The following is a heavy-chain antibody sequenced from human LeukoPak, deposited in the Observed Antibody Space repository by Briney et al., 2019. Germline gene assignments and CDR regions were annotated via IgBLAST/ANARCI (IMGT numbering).Heavy chain of an antibody. V-gene: IGHV1-18*01. D-gene: IGHD2-15*01. CDR2: ISAYNGKR. J-gene: IGHJ6*02. CDR1: GYTFTKYG. Sequence: GASVTVSYMGSGYTFTKYGSRWVGQAPGEGGEGMGWISAYNGKRKYPQKLQGRVTMTTDTSTSTAYMELRSLRSDATAVYYCARSNCSGGSCYSDYYFYGMAVWGQGTTVTVS. CDR3: ARSNCSGGSCYSDYYFYGMAV.